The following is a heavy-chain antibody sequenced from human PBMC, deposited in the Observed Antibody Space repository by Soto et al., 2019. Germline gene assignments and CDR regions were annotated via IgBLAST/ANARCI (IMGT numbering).Heavy chain of an antibody. V-gene: IGHV4-39*07. CDR1: GGSISSSSYY. Sequence: PSETLSLTCTVSGGSISSSSYYWGWIRQPPGTGLEGIGEINHSGSTNYNPSLKSRVTISVDTSKNQFSLKLTSVTAADTAVYYCARDKITGLFDYWGQGTLVTVSS. J-gene: IGHJ4*02. D-gene: IGHD2-8*02. CDR3: ARDKITGLFDY. CDR2: INHSGST.